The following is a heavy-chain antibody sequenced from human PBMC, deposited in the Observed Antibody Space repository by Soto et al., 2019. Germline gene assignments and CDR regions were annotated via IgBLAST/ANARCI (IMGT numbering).Heavy chain of an antibody. J-gene: IGHJ4*02. D-gene: IGHD3-22*01. CDR1: GGSVSSGSYY. V-gene: IGHV4-61*01. CDR3: ARANCYDSPFDY. Sequence: SETLSLTCTVSGGSVSSGSYYWSWIRQPPGKGLEWIGYIYYSGSTNYNPSLKSRVTISVDTSKNQFSLKLSSVTAADTAVYYCARANCYDSPFDYWGQGTLVTVSS. CDR2: IYYSGST.